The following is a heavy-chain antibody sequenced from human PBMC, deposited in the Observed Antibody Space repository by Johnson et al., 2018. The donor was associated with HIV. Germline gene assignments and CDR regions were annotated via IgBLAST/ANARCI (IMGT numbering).Heavy chain of an antibody. J-gene: IGHJ3*01. CDR2: ISDDAVYK. CDR1: GFAFSNSA. V-gene: IGHV3-30*04. Sequence: QVQVVESGGGVVQPGGSLTLTCEASGFAFSNSALHWVRQAPGKGLEWVAVISDDAVYKHSGDSVKGRFSISRDNSKNTVDLRMNSLRSEDTAVYWCAKGLRWIDAYDFWGQGTMVAVSS. D-gene: IGHD4-23*01. CDR3: AKGLRWIDAYDF.